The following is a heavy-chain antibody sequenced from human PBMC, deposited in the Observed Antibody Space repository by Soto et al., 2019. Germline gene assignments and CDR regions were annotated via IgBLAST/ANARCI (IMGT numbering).Heavy chain of an antibody. CDR2: INHSGST. V-gene: IGHV4-34*01. CDR3: ARGVSRSNSGLDYHHYHLAV. Sequence: SETLSLTCAVYGGSFSGYYWSWIRQPPGKGLEWIGEINHSGSTNYNPSLKSRVTISVDTSKNQFSLKLSSVTAADTAVYYCARGVSRSNSGLDYHHYHLAVWGKGTTVTVSS. CDR1: GGSFSGYY. J-gene: IGHJ6*03. D-gene: IGHD4-4*01.